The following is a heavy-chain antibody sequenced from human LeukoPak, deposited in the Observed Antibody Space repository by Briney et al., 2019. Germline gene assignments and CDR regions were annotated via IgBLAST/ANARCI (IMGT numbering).Heavy chain of an antibody. D-gene: IGHD1-26*01. Sequence: GASVKVSCKASGYTFTGYYMYWVRQAPGQGLEWMGWINPNSGGTNYAQKLQGRVTMTTDTSTSTAYMELRSLRSDDTAVYYWARAIVGATIDYMDVWGKGTTVTVSS. CDR3: ARAIVGATIDYMDV. CDR2: INPNSGGT. J-gene: IGHJ6*03. V-gene: IGHV1-2*02. CDR1: GYTFTGYY.